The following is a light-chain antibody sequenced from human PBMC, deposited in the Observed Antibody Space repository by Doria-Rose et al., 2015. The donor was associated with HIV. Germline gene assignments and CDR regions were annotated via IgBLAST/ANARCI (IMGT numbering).Light chain of an antibody. CDR1: SSNIVAGFD. Sequence: QSVVTQPPSVSGAPGQRVAISCTGSSSNIVAGFDVNWYQQCPVAAPKLLIHGNTNRHSGVPDRFSGSKSGTSASLAISGLRAEDEADYYCQSYDSRLSVYVFGTGTKVTVL. J-gene: IGLJ1*01. CDR2: GNT. V-gene: IGLV1-40*01. CDR3: QSYDSRLSVYV.